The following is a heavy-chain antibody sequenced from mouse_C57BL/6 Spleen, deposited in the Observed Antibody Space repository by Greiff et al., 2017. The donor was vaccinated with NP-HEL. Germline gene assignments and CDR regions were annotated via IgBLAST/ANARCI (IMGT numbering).Heavy chain of an antibody. V-gene: IGHV5-4*01. CDR3: ARGGDYDEFAY. J-gene: IGHJ3*01. Sequence: EVQGVESGGGLVKPGGSLKLSCAASGFTFSSYAMSWVRQTPEKRLEWVATISDGGSYTYYPDNVKGRFTISRDNAKNNLYLQMSHLKSEDTAMYYCARGGDYDEFAYWGQGTLVTVSA. D-gene: IGHD2-4*01. CDR2: ISDGGSYT. CDR1: GFTFSSYA.